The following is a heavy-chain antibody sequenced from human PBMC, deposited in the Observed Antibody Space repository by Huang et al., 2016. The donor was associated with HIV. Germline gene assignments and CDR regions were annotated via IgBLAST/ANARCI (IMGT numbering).Heavy chain of an antibody. J-gene: IGHJ6*03. D-gene: IGHD5-12*01. CDR2: ISYDGSNK. V-gene: IGHV3-30-3*01. CDR3: ARDLWLRDLYYYYYMDV. CDR1: SFTFSNYA. Sequence: QVQLVESGGGVVQPGRSLRLSCAASSFTFSNYAMHWVRQAPGKGLVWLAIISYDGSNKYYADSVKGRFTISRDNSKNTLYLQMNSLRAEDTAVYYCARDLWLRDLYYYYYMDVWGKGTTVTVSS.